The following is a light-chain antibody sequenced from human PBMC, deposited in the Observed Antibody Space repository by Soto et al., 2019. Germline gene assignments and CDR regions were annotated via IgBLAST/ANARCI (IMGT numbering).Light chain of an antibody. J-gene: IGKJ2*01. V-gene: IGKV1-13*02. CDR3: QQFNSYPRT. CDR1: QGINSA. Sequence: IQLTQSPPSLSASVGDRVTITCRASQGINSALAWYQQKPGKPPKLLIYDASSLESGVPSRFSGSGSGTDFTLTVSSLQPEDFATYYCQQFNSYPRTFGQGTELEI. CDR2: DAS.